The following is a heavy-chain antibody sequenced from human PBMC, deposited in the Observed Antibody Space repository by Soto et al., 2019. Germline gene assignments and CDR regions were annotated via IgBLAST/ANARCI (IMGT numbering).Heavy chain of an antibody. Sequence: GESLKISCKGSGYSFTGYWIGWVRQMPGKGLEWMGIIYPGDSDTRYSPSFQGQVTISADKSISTAYLQWSSLKASDTAMYYCARRVAAADPYYYYGMDVWGQGTTVTVSS. J-gene: IGHJ6*02. V-gene: IGHV5-51*01. D-gene: IGHD6-13*01. CDR2: IYPGDSDT. CDR1: GYSFTGYW. CDR3: ARRVAAADPYYYYGMDV.